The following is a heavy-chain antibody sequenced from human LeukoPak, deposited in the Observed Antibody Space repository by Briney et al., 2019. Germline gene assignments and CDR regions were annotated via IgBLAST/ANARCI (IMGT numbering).Heavy chain of an antibody. D-gene: IGHD3-9*01. CDR2: ISGSGGST. V-gene: IGHV3-23*01. CDR1: GFTFSSYA. Sequence: GGSLRLSCAASGFTFSSYAMSWVRQAPGKGLEWVSAISGSGGSTYYADSVKGRFTISRDNSKNTLYLQMNSLRAEDTAVYYCAKDWQVLRYFGWSPFNCWGQGTLVTVSS. J-gene: IGHJ4*02. CDR3: AKDWQVLRYFGWSPFNC.